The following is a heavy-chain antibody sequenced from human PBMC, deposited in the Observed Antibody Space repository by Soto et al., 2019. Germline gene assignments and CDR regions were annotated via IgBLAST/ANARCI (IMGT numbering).Heavy chain of an antibody. J-gene: IGHJ4*02. CDR3: ASSFGVAAAGPFDY. V-gene: IGHV4-31*03. D-gene: IGHD6-13*01. CDR1: GGSISSGGYY. Sequence: QVQLQESGPGLVKPSQTLSLTCTVSGGSISSGGYYWSWIRQHPGKGLEWIGYIYYSGSTYYNPCPQSRVPIXVXPXXTQFSLKLSSVAAADTAVYYCASSFGVAAAGPFDYWGQGTLVTVSS. CDR2: IYYSGST.